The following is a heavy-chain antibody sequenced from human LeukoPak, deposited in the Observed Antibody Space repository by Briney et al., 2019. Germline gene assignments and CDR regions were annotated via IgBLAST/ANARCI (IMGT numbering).Heavy chain of an antibody. V-gene: IGHV1-18*01. Sequence: ASVKVSCKASGYTFTSYGISWVRQAPGQGLEWMGWISAYNGNTNYAQKLQGRVTMTTDTSTSTAYMELRSLRSDDTAVYYCAREGGRGGDSSDAFDIWGQGTMVTVSS. CDR2: ISAYNGNT. J-gene: IGHJ3*02. CDR1: GYTFTSYG. D-gene: IGHD2-21*01. CDR3: AREGGRGGDSSDAFDI.